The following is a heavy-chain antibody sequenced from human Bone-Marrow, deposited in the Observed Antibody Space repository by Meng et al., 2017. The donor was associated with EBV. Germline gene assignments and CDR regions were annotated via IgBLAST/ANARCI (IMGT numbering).Heavy chain of an antibody. D-gene: IGHD3-10*01. Sequence: VQLQTWGAGLLKPSETLSPPWAVYGGSFSGYYWNWIRQPPGKGLEWIGEINHSGSTNYNPSLKSRVTISVDTSKNQFSLKLSSVTAADTAVYYCARGDYGSGSYYSHVGVVYWGQGTLVTVSS. CDR1: GGSFSGYY. CDR2: INHSGST. CDR3: ARGDYGSGSYYSHVGVVY. V-gene: IGHV4-34*01. J-gene: IGHJ4*02.